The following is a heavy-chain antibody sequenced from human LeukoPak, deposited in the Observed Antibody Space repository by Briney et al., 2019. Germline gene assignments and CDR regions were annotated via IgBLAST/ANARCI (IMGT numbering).Heavy chain of an antibody. D-gene: IGHD5-18*01. Sequence: SETLSLTCTVSGGSISGSSYYWGWIRQPPGKGLEWIGSIYYSGSTYYSPSLKSRVTISVDTSKNQFSLKLSSVTAADTAVYYCATVDTAMGSSYFDYWGREPWSPSPQ. V-gene: IGHV4-39*01. CDR1: GGSISGSSYY. CDR3: ATVDTAMGSSYFDY. J-gene: IGHJ4*02. CDR2: IYYSGST.